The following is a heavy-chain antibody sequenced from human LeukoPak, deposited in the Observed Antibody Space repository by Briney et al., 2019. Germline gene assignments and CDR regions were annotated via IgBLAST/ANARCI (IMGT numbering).Heavy chain of an antibody. CDR3: TTGNVLRYFDWLLPFDY. J-gene: IGHJ4*02. Sequence: KPGGSLRLSCAASGFTFSNAWMSWVRQAPGKGLEWVGRIKSKTDGGTTDYAAPVKGRFTISRDDSKNTLYLQMNSLKTEDTAVYYCTTGNVLRYFDWLLPFDYWGQGTLVTVSS. D-gene: IGHD3-9*01. V-gene: IGHV3-15*01. CDR2: IKSKTDGGTT. CDR1: GFTFSNAW.